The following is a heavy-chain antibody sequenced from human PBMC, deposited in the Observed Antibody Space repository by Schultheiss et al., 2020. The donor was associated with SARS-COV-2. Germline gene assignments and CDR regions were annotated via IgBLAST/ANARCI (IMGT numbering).Heavy chain of an antibody. CDR1: GGTFSSYA. J-gene: IGHJ5*02. Sequence: SVKVSCKASGGTFSSYAISWVRQAPGQGLEWMGGIIPIFGTANYAQKFQGRVTITRDTSASTAYMELSSLRSEDTAVYYCARDKDISGVRYNWFDPWGQGTLVTVSS. D-gene: IGHD6-19*01. V-gene: IGHV1-69*05. CDR3: ARDKDISGVRYNWFDP. CDR2: IIPIFGTA.